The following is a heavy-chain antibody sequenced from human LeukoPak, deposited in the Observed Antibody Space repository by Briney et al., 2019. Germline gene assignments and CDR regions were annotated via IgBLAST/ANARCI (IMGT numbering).Heavy chain of an antibody. CDR3: AGDPQQWKFDH. V-gene: IGHV4-59*01. CDR1: GVSISSYY. CDR2: IYASGGT. Sequence: SETLSLTCSVSGVSISSYYWSWIRQPPGKGLEWIGYIYASGGTSYNPSLKSRVTMSLDTPKNQFSLKLSSVIAADTAVYYCAGDPQQWKFDHWGQGTLVTVSS. J-gene: IGHJ4*02. D-gene: IGHD6-19*01.